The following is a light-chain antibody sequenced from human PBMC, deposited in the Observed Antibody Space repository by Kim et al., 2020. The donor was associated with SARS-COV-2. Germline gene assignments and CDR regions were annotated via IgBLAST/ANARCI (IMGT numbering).Light chain of an antibody. CDR1: TGTVTSGHY. CDR2: DTN. Sequence: QAVVTQAPSLTVSPGGTVTLTCESSTGTVTSGHYPYWFQQRPGQTPRILIYDTNYKHSGTPARFSGSLLGGKAALTLSGAQPDDEADYYYLLSTSGVRVFGGGTQLTVL. CDR3: LLSTSGVRV. J-gene: IGLJ3*02. V-gene: IGLV7-46*01.